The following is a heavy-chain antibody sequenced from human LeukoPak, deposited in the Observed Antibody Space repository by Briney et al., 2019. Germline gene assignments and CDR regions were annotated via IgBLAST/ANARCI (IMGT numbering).Heavy chain of an antibody. CDR1: GFAFRSYG. J-gene: IGHJ4*02. CDR3: AKDLAWGLDY. CDR2: ISGNGVGT. D-gene: IGHD7-27*01. V-gene: IGHV3-23*01. Sequence: GGSLRLSCAASGFAFRSYGMSWVRQAPGKGLEWVLAISGNGVGTYYADSVKGRFTISRDNSKNTLYLQMNNLRAEDTAVYYCAKDLAWGLDYWGQGTPVTVSS.